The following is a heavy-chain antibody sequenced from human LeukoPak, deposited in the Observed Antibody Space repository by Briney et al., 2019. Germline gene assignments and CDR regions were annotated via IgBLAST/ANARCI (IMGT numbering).Heavy chain of an antibody. J-gene: IGHJ4*02. CDR2: INTNTGNP. CDR3: ARWPSFGVLDN. V-gene: IGHV7-4-1*02. D-gene: IGHD3-3*01. Sequence: ASVKVSCKASGYTFTSYGISWVRQAPGQGLEWMGWINTNTGNPTYAQGFTGRFVFSLDTSVNTAYLQISSLKAEDSAVYYCARWPSFGVLDNWGRGTLVTVSS. CDR1: GYTFTSYG.